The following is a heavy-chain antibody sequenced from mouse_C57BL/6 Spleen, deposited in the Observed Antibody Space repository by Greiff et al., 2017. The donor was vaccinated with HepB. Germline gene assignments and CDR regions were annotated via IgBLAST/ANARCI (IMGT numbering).Heavy chain of an antibody. J-gene: IGHJ4*01. CDR1: GFTFSDYY. Sequence: EVMLVESEGGLVQPGSSMKLSCTASGFTFSDYYMAWVRQVPEKGLEWVANINYDGSSTYYLDSLKSRFIISRDNAKNILYLQMSSLKSEDTATYYCARDGRRTGAMDYWGQGTSVTVSS. CDR3: ARDGRRTGAMDY. V-gene: IGHV5-16*01. D-gene: IGHD4-1*01. CDR2: INYDGSST.